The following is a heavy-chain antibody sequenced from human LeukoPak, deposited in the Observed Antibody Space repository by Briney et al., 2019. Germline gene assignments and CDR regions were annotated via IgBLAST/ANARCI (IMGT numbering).Heavy chain of an antibody. D-gene: IGHD1/OR15-1a*01. Sequence: GGSLRLSCAASGFTFSSYAMHWVRQAPGKGLEWVAVISYDGSNKYYADSVKGRFTISRDNSKNTLYLQMNSLRAEDTAVYYCARDGIANNQRAMDVWGKGTTVTVSS. CDR2: ISYDGSNK. V-gene: IGHV3-30*04. J-gene: IGHJ6*03. CDR1: GFTFSSYA. CDR3: ARDGIANNQRAMDV.